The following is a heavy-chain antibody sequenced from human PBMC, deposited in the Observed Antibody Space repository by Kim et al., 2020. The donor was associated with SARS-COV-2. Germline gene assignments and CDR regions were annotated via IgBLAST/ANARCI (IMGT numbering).Heavy chain of an antibody. CDR2: ISAYNGNT. CDR1: GYTFTSYG. D-gene: IGHD3-9*01. J-gene: IGHJ6*02. CDR3: ARGPRTYFDWLLDYCGMDV. Sequence: ASVKVSCKASGYTFTSYGISWVRQAPGQGLEWMGWISAYNGNTNYAQRLQGRVTMTTDTSTSTAYMELRSLRSDDTAVYYCARGPRTYFDWLLDYCGMDVWGQGTTVTVSS. V-gene: IGHV1-18*04.